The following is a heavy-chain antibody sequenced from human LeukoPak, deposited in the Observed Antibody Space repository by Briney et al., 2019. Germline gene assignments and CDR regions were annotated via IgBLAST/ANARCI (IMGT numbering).Heavy chain of an antibody. Sequence: PGGSLRLSCAASGFTFSSYDMHWVRQATGKGLGWVSAIGTAGDTYYPGSVKGRLTISRENAKNSLYLQMNSLRAGDTAVYYCAREGPYSSGLSGAFDIWGQGTMVTVSS. CDR2: IGTAGDT. D-gene: IGHD6-19*01. J-gene: IGHJ3*02. CDR3: AREGPYSSGLSGAFDI. V-gene: IGHV3-13*01. CDR1: GFTFSSYD.